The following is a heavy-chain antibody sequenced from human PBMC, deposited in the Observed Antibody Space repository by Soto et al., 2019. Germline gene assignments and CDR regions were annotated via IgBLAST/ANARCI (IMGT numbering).Heavy chain of an antibody. J-gene: IGHJ6*02. CDR2: IYYSGST. CDR3: ARVAGLYYYYGMDV. V-gene: IGHV4-59*01. Sequence: SETLSLTCTVSGGSISSYYWSWIRQPPGKGLEWIGYIYYSGSTNYNPSLKSRVTISVDTSKNQFSLKLSSVTAADTAVYYCARVAGLYYYYGMDVWGQGTTVTVSS. CDR1: GGSISSYY.